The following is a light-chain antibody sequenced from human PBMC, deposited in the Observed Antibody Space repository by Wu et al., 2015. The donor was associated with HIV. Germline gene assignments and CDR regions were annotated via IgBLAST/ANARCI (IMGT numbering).Light chain of an antibody. CDR1: QSISTW. V-gene: IGKV1-5*03. CDR3: QQYNGYSRT. Sequence: DIQMTQSPSTLSASVGDRVTITCRASQSISTWLAWYQQKPGKAPKLLIYKASTLESGVPSRFSGSGSGTEFTLTISSLQPDDFVTYYCQQYNGYSRTFGQGTKVEIK. J-gene: IGKJ1*01. CDR2: KAS.